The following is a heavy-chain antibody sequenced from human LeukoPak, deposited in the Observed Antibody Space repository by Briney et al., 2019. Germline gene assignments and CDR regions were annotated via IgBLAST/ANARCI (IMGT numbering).Heavy chain of an antibody. Sequence: PSETLSLTCTVSGGSISSSSYYWGWSRQPPGKGLEWIGNIYYSGSTYYNPSLKSRVTISVDTSKNHFSLKLSSVTAADTAVFYCARYDAYNSGWYDYWGQGTLVTVSS. J-gene: IGHJ4*02. CDR3: ARYDAYNSGWYDY. CDR2: IYYSGST. CDR1: GGSISSSSYY. V-gene: IGHV4-39*02. D-gene: IGHD6-19*01.